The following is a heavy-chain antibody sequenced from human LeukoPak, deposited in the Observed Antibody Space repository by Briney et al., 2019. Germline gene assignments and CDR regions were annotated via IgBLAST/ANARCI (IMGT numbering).Heavy chain of an antibody. D-gene: IGHD3-16*01. CDR3: ARGDIGSVDY. J-gene: IGHJ4*02. CDR2: MNPNSGNT. CDR1: GYTSTTYD. V-gene: IGHV1-8*03. Sequence: GASVRVSCKASGYTSTTYDINWVRQAAGQGLEWMGWMNPNSGNTGYAQKFQGRLTITRNASISTAYMELSSLRSDDTAVYYCARGDIGSVDYWGQGTLVTVSS.